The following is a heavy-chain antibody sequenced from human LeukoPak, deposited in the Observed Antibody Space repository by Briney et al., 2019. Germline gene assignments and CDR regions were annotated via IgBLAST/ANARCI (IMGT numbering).Heavy chain of an antibody. CDR2: IYYSGST. Sequence: SETLSLTCTVSGGSISSYYWGWIRQPPGKGLEWIGYIYYSGSTNYNPSLKSRVTISVDTSKNQFSLKLSSVTAADTAVYYCAREVSTSFRVFDYWGQGTLVTVSS. D-gene: IGHD5/OR15-5a*01. CDR3: AREVSTSFRVFDY. J-gene: IGHJ4*02. V-gene: IGHV4-59*01. CDR1: GGSISSYY.